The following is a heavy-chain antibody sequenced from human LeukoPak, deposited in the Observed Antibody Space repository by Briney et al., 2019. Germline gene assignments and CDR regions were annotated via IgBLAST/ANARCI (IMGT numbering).Heavy chain of an antibody. CDR3: AREWFGELFPKNWFDP. CDR2: IYTSGST. CDR1: GVSISSGSYY. Sequence: PSETLSLTCTVSGVSISSGSYYWSWIRQPAGRGLEWIGRIYTSGSTNYNPSLKSRVIISVDTSKNQFSLKLSSVTAADTAVYYCAREWFGELFPKNWFDPWGQGTLVTVSS. D-gene: IGHD3-10*01. V-gene: IGHV4-61*02. J-gene: IGHJ5*02.